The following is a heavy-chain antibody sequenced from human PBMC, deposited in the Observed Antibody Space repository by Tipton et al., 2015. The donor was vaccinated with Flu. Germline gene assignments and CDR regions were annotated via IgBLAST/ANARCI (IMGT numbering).Heavy chain of an antibody. CDR3: ARSPSYSGSGIYPYYFDD. CDR2: IFHSGST. D-gene: IGHD3-10*01. CDR1: GDSMTSSRYY. J-gene: IGHJ4*02. Sequence: LRLSCSVSGDSMTSSRYYWGWIRQPPGKGLEWIGSIFHSGSTYYNPSLRSRVTISGDTSKNHFSLQLSSVTAADTAVYYCARSPSYSGSGIYPYYFDDWGQGTLVTVSS. V-gene: IGHV4-39*02.